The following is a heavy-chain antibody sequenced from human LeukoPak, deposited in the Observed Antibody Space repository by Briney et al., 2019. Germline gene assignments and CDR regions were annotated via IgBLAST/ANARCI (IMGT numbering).Heavy chain of an antibody. CDR2: ISSSSTAI. D-gene: IGHD3-22*01. Sequence: GGSLRLSCAASGFTFSSYSMMWVRQAPGKGLEWVSYISSSSTAIHYADSVKGRFTISRDNSKNTLYLQMNSLRAEDTAVYYCARRAGDYSHPYDYWGQGILVTVSS. J-gene: IGHJ4*02. CDR1: GFTFSSYS. V-gene: IGHV3-48*01. CDR3: ARRAGDYSHPYDY.